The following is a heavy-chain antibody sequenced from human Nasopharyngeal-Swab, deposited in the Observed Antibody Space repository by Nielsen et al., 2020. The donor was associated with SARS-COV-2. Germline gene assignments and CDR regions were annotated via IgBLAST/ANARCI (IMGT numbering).Heavy chain of an antibody. CDR2: ISAYNGNT. Sequence: ASVKVSCKASGYTFTSYGISWARQAPAQGLEWMGWISAYNGNTNYAQKLQGRVTMTTDTSTSTAYMELRSLRSDDTAVYYCARDLPPIVVVPAAKTLGYNLFDPWGQGTLVTVSS. CDR3: ARDLPPIVVVPAAKTLGYNLFDP. V-gene: IGHV1-18*01. D-gene: IGHD2-2*01. CDR1: GYTFTSYG. J-gene: IGHJ5*02.